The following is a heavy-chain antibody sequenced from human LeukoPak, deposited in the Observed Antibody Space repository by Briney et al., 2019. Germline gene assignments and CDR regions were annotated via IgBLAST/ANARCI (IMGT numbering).Heavy chain of an antibody. Sequence: GGSLRLSCAASGFTFSSFAMHWVRQAPGKGLEWVAVISDDGSNKHYADSLKDRFTISRDNSKNTLYLQMNSLRGEDTAVYYCSREGEDDFWSAFDYWGQGPLVTVSS. CDR1: GFTFSSFA. J-gene: IGHJ4*02. CDR2: ISDDGSNK. V-gene: IGHV3-30*01. CDR3: SREGEDDFWSAFDY. D-gene: IGHD3-3*01.